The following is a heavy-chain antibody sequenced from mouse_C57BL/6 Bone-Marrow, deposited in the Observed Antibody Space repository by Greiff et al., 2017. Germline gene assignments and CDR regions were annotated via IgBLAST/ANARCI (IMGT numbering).Heavy chain of an antibody. Sequence: EVKVVESGGGLVQPGGSLKLSCAASGFTFSDYYMYWVRQTPEKRLEWVAYISNGGGSTYYPDTVKGRFTISRDNAKNTLYLQMSRLKSEDTAMYYCASPPYYGSSYNAMDYWGQGTSVTVSS. CDR1: GFTFSDYY. CDR2: ISNGGGST. J-gene: IGHJ4*01. CDR3: ASPPYYGSSYNAMDY. V-gene: IGHV5-12*01. D-gene: IGHD1-1*01.